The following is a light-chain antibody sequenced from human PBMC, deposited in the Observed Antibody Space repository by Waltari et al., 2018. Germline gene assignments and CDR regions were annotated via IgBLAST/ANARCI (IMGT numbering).Light chain of an antibody. Sequence: EVLLTQSPATLSVSPGERATLSCRASQVIARNLAWYQQKPGQAPRPLIYGASTRATGVPDRFSGSGSGTEFTLTISSLQSGDFAVYYCQQYNNWRTFGQGTKVEIK. CDR2: GAS. CDR3: QQYNNWRT. CDR1: QVIARN. V-gene: IGKV3-15*01. J-gene: IGKJ2*01.